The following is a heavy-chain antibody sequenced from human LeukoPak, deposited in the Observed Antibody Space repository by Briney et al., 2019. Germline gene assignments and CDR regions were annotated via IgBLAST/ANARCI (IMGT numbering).Heavy chain of an antibody. J-gene: IGHJ4*02. CDR3: ASGGLYSGSQRGPHFDY. CDR1: GFTFSSYA. CDR2: ISYDGSNK. D-gene: IGHD1-26*01. Sequence: PGGSLRLSCAASGFTFSSYAMHWVRQAPGKGLEWVAVISYDGSNKYYADSVKGRFTISRDNSKNTLYLQMNSLRAEDTAVYYCASGGLYSGSQRGPHFDYWGQGTLVTVSS. V-gene: IGHV3-30-3*01.